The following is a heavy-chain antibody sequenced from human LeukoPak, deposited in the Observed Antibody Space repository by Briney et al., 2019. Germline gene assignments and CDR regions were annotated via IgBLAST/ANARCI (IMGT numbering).Heavy chain of an antibody. V-gene: IGHV4-59*01. J-gene: IGHJ4*02. CDR1: GGSISPYY. CDR3: ARSTGSTMFIDY. CDR2: IYYSGST. D-gene: IGHD3-10*02. Sequence: PSETPSLTCTVSGGSISPYYWSWIRQPPGKGLEWLGYIYYSGSTDYNPSLKSRVAIPVDTSKNQFSLKLSSVTAADTAVYYCARSTGSTMFIDYWGQGTLVTVSS.